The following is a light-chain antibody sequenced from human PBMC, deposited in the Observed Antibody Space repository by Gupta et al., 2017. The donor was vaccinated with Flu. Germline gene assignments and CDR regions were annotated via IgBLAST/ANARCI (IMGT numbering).Light chain of an antibody. CDR2: EIT. CDR1: SDVGGYDY. J-gene: IGLJ3*02. V-gene: IGLV2-14*01. Sequence: SDVGGYDYVSWYQQHPGKAPKLMIYEITNRPSGVSNRFSGSKSGNTASLTISGLQAEDEADYYCSSYTSSSTLDWVFGGGTKLTVL. CDR3: SSYTSSSTLDWV.